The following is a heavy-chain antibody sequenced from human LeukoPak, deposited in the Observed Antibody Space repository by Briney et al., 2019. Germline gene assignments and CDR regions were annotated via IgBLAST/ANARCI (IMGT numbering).Heavy chain of an antibody. Sequence: GGSLRLSCAASGFTVSSNYMSWVRQAPGQGLEWVSVIYSGGSTYYADSVKGRFTISRDTSKNTLYLQMNSLRAEDTAVYYCASGSGSYRTPYYYMDVWGTGTTVTVSS. J-gene: IGHJ6*03. CDR3: ASGSGSYRTPYYYMDV. D-gene: IGHD3-10*01. CDR1: GFTVSSNY. V-gene: IGHV3-53*01. CDR2: IYSGGST.